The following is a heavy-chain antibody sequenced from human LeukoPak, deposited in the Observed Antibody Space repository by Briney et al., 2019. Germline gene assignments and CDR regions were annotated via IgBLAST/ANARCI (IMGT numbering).Heavy chain of an antibody. CDR2: INPNSGGT. V-gene: IGHV1-2*04. D-gene: IGHD3-22*01. CDR3: AKDIYYYDSSGYYWPFDY. J-gene: IGHJ4*02. CDR1: GYTFTGYY. Sequence: ASVKVSCKASGYTFTGYYMHWVRQAPGQGLEWMGWINPNSGGTNYAQKFQGWVTMTRDTSISTAYMELSRLRSDDTAVYYCAKDIYYYDSSGYYWPFDYWGQGTLVTVSS.